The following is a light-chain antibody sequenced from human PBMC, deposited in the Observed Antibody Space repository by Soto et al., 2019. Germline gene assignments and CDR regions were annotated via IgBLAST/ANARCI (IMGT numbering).Light chain of an antibody. Sequence: EIVLTPSPGTLSLSPGERAALSCRASQSVRGRYLAWYQQRPGQAPRLLMFGASGRATGIPDRFSGSGSGTDFTLTISRLEPEDFAVYYCQQYGSSPPTFGQGTKVDIK. V-gene: IGKV3-20*01. J-gene: IGKJ1*01. CDR1: QSVRGRY. CDR3: QQYGSSPPT. CDR2: GAS.